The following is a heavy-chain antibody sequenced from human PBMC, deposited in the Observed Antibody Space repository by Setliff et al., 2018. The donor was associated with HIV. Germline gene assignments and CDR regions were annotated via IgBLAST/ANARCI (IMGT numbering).Heavy chain of an antibody. J-gene: IGHJ6*02. V-gene: IGHV5-51*01. CDR3: ARCSGSYPCDGMDV. D-gene: IGHD1-26*01. CDR1: GYNFRGFW. CDR2: VYPDDSDT. Sequence: PGESLKISCQGSGYNFRGFWIAWVRQMPGKRLELMGVVYPDDSDTRYRPSFQGQVTISADKSISIAYLQWNSLKASDTAMYYCARCSGSYPCDGMDVWGQGTTVTVSS.